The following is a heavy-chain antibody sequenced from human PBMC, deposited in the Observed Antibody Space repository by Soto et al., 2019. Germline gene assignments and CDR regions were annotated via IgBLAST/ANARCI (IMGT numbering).Heavy chain of an antibody. CDR3: ARDPDGYNYNLGY. V-gene: IGHV3-53*02. CDR2: IYSGGST. CDR1: GFTVSSNY. Sequence: EVQLVETGGGLIQPGGSLRLSCAASGFTVSSNYMSRVRQAPGKGLEWVSVIYSGGSTYYADSVKGRFTISRDNSKNTLYLQMNSLRAEDTAVYYCARDPDGYNYNLGYWGQGTLVTVSS. J-gene: IGHJ4*02. D-gene: IGHD5-12*01.